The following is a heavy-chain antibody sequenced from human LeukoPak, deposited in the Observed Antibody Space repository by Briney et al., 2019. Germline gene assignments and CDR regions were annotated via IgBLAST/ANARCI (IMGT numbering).Heavy chain of an antibody. D-gene: IGHD6-19*01. CDR2: INPNSGGT. Sequence: ASVKVSCKASGYTFTGYYMHWVRQAPGQGLEWMGWINPNSGGTNYAQKFQGRVTMTRDTSISTACMELSRLRSDDTAVYYCARARDDQQWLVEFAFDIWGQGTMVTVSS. CDR1: GYTFTGYY. J-gene: IGHJ3*02. V-gene: IGHV1-2*02. CDR3: ARARDDQQWLVEFAFDI.